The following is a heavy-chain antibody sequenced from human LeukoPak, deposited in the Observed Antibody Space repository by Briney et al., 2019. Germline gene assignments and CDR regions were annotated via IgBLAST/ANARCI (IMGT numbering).Heavy chain of an antibody. D-gene: IGHD3-22*01. CDR2: INHSGST. CDR1: GFTFSSYA. Sequence: GSLRLSCAASGFTFSSYAMSWIRQPPGKGLEWIGEINHSGSTNYNPSLKSRVTISVDTSKNQFSLKLSSVTAADTAVYYCAGAAYYYDSSGYYAIDYWGQGTLVTVSS. CDR3: AGAAYYYDSSGYYAIDY. V-gene: IGHV4-34*01. J-gene: IGHJ4*02.